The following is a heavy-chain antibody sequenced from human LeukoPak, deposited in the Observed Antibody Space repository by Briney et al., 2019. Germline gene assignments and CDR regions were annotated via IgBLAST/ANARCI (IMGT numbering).Heavy chain of an antibody. CDR3: AGEYCTNGVCYSPAYYYMDV. CDR1: GGSISSSNW. CDR2: IYHSGST. J-gene: IGHJ6*03. D-gene: IGHD2-8*01. Sequence: SETLSLTCDVSGGSISSSNWWSWVRQPPGKGLECIGEIYHSGSTHYNPSLKSRVTISVDKSKNQFSLKLSSVTAADTAVYYCAGEYCTNGVCYSPAYYYMDVWGKGTTVTVSS. V-gene: IGHV4-4*02.